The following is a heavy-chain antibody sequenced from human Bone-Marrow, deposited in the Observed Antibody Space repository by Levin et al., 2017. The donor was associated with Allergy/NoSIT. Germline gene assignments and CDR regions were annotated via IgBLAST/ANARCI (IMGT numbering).Heavy chain of an antibody. J-gene: IGHJ4*02. Sequence: GGSLRLSCAVSGFILGDYALSWFRQAPGRGLEWVGFIRSKHYGGTAEYAASVKGRFSISRDDSNNIAYLQMNSLKTEDTAVYFCSRGAITATTWADFWGQGTLVTVSS. V-gene: IGHV3-49*03. D-gene: IGHD1-20*01. CDR3: SRGAITATTWADF. CDR1: GFILGDYA. CDR2: IRSKHYGGTA.